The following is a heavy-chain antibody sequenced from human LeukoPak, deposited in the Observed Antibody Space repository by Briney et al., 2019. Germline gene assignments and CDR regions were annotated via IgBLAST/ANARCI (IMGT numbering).Heavy chain of an antibody. CDR3: ARGGAATGNFDY. Sequence: SEDLSPTSAVSGYFISSGFHWVWVRQPPGQGLGWIGSIYHSGSTYYNPSLKSRVTISVDTSKNQFSLKLSSVTAADTAVYYCARGGAATGNFDYWGQGTLVTVSS. CDR1: GYFISSGFH. CDR2: IYHSGST. D-gene: IGHD2-15*01. J-gene: IGHJ4*02. V-gene: IGHV4-38-2*01.